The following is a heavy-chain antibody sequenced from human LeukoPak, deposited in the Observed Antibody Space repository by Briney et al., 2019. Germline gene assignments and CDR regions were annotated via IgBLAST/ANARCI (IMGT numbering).Heavy chain of an antibody. CDR1: GFTLSRHA. CDR3: ARDYADYVGYFFFDY. V-gene: IGHV3-23*01. CDR2: ISGGGETT. J-gene: IGHJ4*02. Sequence: GGSLRLSCAASGFTLSRHAMNWVRQAPGKGLEWVSSISGGGETTYYADSAKGRFTISRDNSQNTLYLQMNSLRAEDTAVYYCARDYADYVGYFFFDYWGQGTLVTVSS. D-gene: IGHD4-17*01.